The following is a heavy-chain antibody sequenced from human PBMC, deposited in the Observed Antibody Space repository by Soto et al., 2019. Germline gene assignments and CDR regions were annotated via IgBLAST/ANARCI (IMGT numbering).Heavy chain of an antibody. CDR2: IIPVFGTP. CDR1: GGRFSNYG. V-gene: IGHV1-69*12. D-gene: IGHD3-22*01. Sequence: QVQVVQSGAEVKKPGSSVKVSCKASGGRFSNYGISWVRQAPGQGLEWMGGIIPVFGTPHYAQKFQDRVTITADESTSTVYMEVSSLTSEDTAVYYCARGDATKIIVTTYYGLDVWGQGTTVTVSS. J-gene: IGHJ6*02. CDR3: ARGDATKIIVTTYYGLDV.